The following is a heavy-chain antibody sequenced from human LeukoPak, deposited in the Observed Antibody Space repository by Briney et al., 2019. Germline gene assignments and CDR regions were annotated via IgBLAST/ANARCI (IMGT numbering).Heavy chain of an antibody. CDR2: MNPNSGNT. CDR1: GYTFTSYD. V-gene: IGHV1-8*01. D-gene: IGHD2-15*01. J-gene: IGHJ4*02. CDR3: ARGLGGGGSLNGFDY. Sequence: ASVTVSCKASGYTFTSYDINWVRQAPGQGLEWMGWMNPNSGNTGYAQKFQGRVTMTRNTSISTAYMELSSLRSEDTAVYYCARGLGGGGSLNGFDYWGQGTLVTVSS.